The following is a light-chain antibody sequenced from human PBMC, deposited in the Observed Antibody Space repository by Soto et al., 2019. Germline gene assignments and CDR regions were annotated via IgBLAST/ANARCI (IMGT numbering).Light chain of an antibody. Sequence: DIQMTQSPSSLSASVGDRVTITCRASQIISNYLNWYQQKPGKAPKLLISAASTLQSGVPLRFTGSGSRTHFTLTISSLQPEDFASYYCQQSFTTPWTFGQGTKVEIK. CDR3: QQSFTTPWT. V-gene: IGKV1-39*01. J-gene: IGKJ1*01. CDR1: QIISNY. CDR2: AAS.